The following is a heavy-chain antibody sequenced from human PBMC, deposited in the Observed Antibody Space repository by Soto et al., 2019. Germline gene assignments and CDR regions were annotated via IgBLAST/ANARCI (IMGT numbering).Heavy chain of an antibody. CDR1: GGSVSSGSYY. D-gene: IGHD5-18*01. Sequence: QVQLQESGPGLGKPSQTLSLTCTVSGGSVSSGSYYWSWIRPPPGKGLEWVGYIYYSGSTNYNPSLKSRVTISVDTSKNQFSLKLSSVTAADTAVYYCARPLYSYGPMDVWGQGTTVTVSS. CDR3: ARPLYSYGPMDV. CDR2: IYYSGST. J-gene: IGHJ6*02. V-gene: IGHV4-61*01.